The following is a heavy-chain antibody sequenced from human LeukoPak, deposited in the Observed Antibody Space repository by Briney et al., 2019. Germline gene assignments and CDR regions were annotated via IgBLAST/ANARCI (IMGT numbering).Heavy chain of an antibody. CDR3: AKGGRRVGYNWFDP. D-gene: IGHD1-26*01. CDR2: IIPIFGTA. Sequence: GASVKVSCKASGGTFSSYAISWVRQAPGQGLEWMGGIIPIFGTANYAQKFQGRVTITTDESTSTAYMELSSLRSEDTAVYYCAKGGRRVGYNWFDPWGQGTLVTVSS. CDR1: GGTFSSYA. J-gene: IGHJ5*02. V-gene: IGHV1-69*05.